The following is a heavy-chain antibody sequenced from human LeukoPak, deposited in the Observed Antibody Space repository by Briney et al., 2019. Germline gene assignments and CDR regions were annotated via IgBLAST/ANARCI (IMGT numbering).Heavy chain of an antibody. D-gene: IGHD2-2*02. CDR3: ARDDGAVVPAAIDGVGAAGTGPLDY. J-gene: IGHJ4*02. CDR1: GYTFTSYG. Sequence: GASVKISCKASGYTFTSYGISWVRQAPGQGLEWMGWISAYNGNTNYAQKLQGRVTMTTDTSTSTAYMELRSLRSDDTAVYYCARDDGAVVPAAIDGVGAAGTGPLDYWGQGTLVTVSS. CDR2: ISAYNGNT. V-gene: IGHV1-18*01.